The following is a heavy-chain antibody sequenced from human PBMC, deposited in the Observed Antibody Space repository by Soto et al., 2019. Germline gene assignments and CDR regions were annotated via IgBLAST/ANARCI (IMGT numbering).Heavy chain of an antibody. V-gene: IGHV4-59*01. J-gene: IGHJ4*02. CDR1: GGSISSYY. CDR2: IYYSGST. Sequence: SETLSLTCTVSGGSISSYYWSWIRQPPGKGLEWIGYIYYSGSTNYNPSLKSRVTISVDTSKNQFSLKLSSVTAADTAVYYCARGEELWFGELLLRNQFDYWGQGTLVTVSS. CDR3: ARGEELWFGELLLRNQFDY. D-gene: IGHD3-10*01.